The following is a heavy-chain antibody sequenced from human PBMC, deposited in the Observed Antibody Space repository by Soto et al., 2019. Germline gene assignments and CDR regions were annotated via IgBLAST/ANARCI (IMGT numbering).Heavy chain of an antibody. CDR1: GFTFSSYG. CDR2: IWYDGSKK. Sequence: QVQLVESGGGVVQPGRSLRLSCAASGFTFSSYGMQWDRQAPGKGLEWVAVIWYDGSKKYYADSVKGRFTISRDNSKNTLYLQMNSLRAEDTAVYYCGAGAYFFDYWGQGTLVTVSS. CDR3: GAGAYFFDY. J-gene: IGHJ4*02. D-gene: IGHD3-10*01. V-gene: IGHV3-33*01.